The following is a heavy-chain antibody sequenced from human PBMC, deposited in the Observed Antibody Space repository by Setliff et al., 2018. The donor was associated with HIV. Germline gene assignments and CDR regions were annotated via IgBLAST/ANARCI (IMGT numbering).Heavy chain of an antibody. CDR2: IYHSEYT. D-gene: IGHD2-2*01. CDR1: GGSISSDNW. CDR3: ASAYCSSTSCYVRWGDGMDV. V-gene: IGHV4-4*02. Sequence: KPSETLSLTCAVSGGSISSDNWWTWVRQAPGKGLEWIGEIYHSEYTNYNPSLKSRVSMSVDKSKNQFSVKLTSVTAADTAMYYCASAYCSSTSCYVRWGDGMDVWGQGTTVTVSS. J-gene: IGHJ6*02.